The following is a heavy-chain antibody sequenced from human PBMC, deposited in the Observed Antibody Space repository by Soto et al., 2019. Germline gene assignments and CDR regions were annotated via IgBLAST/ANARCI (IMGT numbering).Heavy chain of an antibody. D-gene: IGHD2-15*01. CDR1: GFTFSSYS. V-gene: IGHV3-21*01. CDR3: ARDLLGYCSGGSCSKSY. J-gene: IGHJ4*02. CDR2: ISSSSSYI. Sequence: GXSLILSCAASGFTFSSYSMNCVRQAPVKGLEWVSSISSSSSYIYYADSVKGRFTISRDNAKNSLYLQMNSLRAEDTAAYYCARDLLGYCSGGSCSKSYWGQGTLVTVSS.